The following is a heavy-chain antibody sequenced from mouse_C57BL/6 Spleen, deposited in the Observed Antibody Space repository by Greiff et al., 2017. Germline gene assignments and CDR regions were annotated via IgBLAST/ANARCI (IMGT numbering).Heavy chain of an antibody. V-gene: IGHV1-26*01. CDR2: INPNNGGT. Sequence: EVQLQQSGPELVKPGASVKISCKASGYTFTDYYMNWVKQSHGKSLEWIGDINPNNGGTSYNQKFKGKATLTVDTSSSTAYMELRSLTSEDSAVYYCARGDYDGDGFDYWGQGTTLTVSS. CDR3: ARGDYDGDGFDY. CDR1: GYTFTDYY. J-gene: IGHJ2*01. D-gene: IGHD2-4*01.